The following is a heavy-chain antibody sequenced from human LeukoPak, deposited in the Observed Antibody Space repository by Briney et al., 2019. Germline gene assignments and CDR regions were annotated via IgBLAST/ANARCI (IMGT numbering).Heavy chain of an antibody. CDR3: ARGQSGGYDPAGTGALFDY. D-gene: IGHD5-12*01. Sequence: ASVKVSCKASGYTFTSYYMHWVRQAPGQGLEWMGIINPSGGSTSYAQKFQGRVTMTRDTSTSTVYMELSSLRSEDTAVYYCARGQSGGYDPAGTGALFDYWGQGTLVTVSS. CDR2: INPSGGST. CDR1: GYTFTSYY. J-gene: IGHJ4*02. V-gene: IGHV1-46*01.